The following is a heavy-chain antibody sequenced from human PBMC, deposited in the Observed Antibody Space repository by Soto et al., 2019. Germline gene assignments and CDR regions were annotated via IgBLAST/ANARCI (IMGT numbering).Heavy chain of an antibody. CDR3: AKGGSWSGHN. CDR1: GFTLSSNG. V-gene: IGHV3-30*18. J-gene: IGHJ4*02. CDR2: ISYDGRNQ. Sequence: QVHLVESGGDVVQPGTSLRLSCAVSGFTLSSNGMHWVRQAPDKGLEWVAAISYDGRNQYYADSVKGRFTISRDNSKNALYLRMDRLRDEDTAVYYCAKGGSWSGHNWGQGTLVTVSS. D-gene: IGHD3-3*01.